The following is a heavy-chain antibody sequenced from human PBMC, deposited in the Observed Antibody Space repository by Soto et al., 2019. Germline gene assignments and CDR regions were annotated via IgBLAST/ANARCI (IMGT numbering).Heavy chain of an antibody. CDR3: ASGTEVSPSWDV. D-gene: IGHD1-26*01. J-gene: IGHJ6*02. V-gene: IGHV4-31*03. CDR2: IYYIGST. Sequence: SETLSLTCTVSGGSISSGGYYWSWIRQHPGKGLEWIGYIYYIGSTYYNPSLKSRVTISVDTSKNQFSLKLSSVTAADTAVYYCASGTEVSPSWDVWGQGTTVTVSS. CDR1: GGSISSGGYY.